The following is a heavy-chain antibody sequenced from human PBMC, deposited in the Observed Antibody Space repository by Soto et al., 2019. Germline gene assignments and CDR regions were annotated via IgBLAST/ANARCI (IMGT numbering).Heavy chain of an antibody. CDR2: INAGNGNT. CDR3: AREVRTYYYESRGYRPRHRYRAFDI. D-gene: IGHD3-22*01. CDR1: GYTFTSYA. V-gene: IGHV1-3*01. Sequence: ASVKVSCKASGYTFTSYAMHWVRQAPGQRLEWMGWINAGNGNTKYSQKFQGRVTITRDTSASTAYMELSSLRSEDTAVYYCAREVRTYYYESRGYRPRHRYRAFDIWGQGTMVTVSS. J-gene: IGHJ3*02.